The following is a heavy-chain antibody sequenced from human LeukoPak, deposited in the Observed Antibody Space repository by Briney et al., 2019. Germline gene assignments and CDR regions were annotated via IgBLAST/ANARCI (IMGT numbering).Heavy chain of an antibody. J-gene: IGHJ5*02. CDR3: ARDRTPEVLWFGEFVNWFDP. Sequence: GASVKVSCKASGYTFTSYGISWVRQAPGQGLEGMGWISAYNGNTNYAQKLQGGVTMTTDTSTSTAYMELRSLRSDDTAVYYCARDRTPEVLWFGEFVNWFDPWGQGTLVTVSS. D-gene: IGHD3-10*01. CDR2: ISAYNGNT. CDR1: GYTFTSYG. V-gene: IGHV1-18*01.